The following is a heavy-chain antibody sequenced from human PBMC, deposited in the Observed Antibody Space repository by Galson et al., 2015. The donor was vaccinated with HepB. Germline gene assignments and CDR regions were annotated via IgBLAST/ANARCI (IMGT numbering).Heavy chain of an antibody. CDR3: AKSESYSNDPFDY. J-gene: IGHJ4*02. V-gene: IGHV3-23*01. D-gene: IGHD4-11*01. CDR2: ISGSGGST. CDR1: GFTFSSYA. Sequence: SLRLSCAASGFTFSSYAMSWVRQAPGKGLEWVSAISGSGGSTYYADSVKGRFTISRDNSKNTLYLQMNSLRAEDTAVYYCAKSESYSNDPFDYWGQGTLVTVSS.